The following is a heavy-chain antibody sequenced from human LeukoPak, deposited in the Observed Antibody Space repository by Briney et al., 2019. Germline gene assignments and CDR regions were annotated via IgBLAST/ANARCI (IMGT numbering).Heavy chain of an antibody. Sequence: GGPLRLSCAASGFALSSHWMTWVRQVPGRGPEWVANVNRDGSETYYLDSVKGRFAISKDNAKNSLYLQMNSLRAEDTALYHCARNNGMDVWGQGTTVIVSS. J-gene: IGHJ6*02. V-gene: IGHV3-7*03. CDR2: VNRDGSET. CDR3: ARNNGMDV. CDR1: GFALSSHW.